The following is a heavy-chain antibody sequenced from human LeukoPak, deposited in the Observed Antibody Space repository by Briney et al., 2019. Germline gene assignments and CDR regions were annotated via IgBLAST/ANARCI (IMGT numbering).Heavy chain of an antibody. CDR2: IIPILGIA. CDR3: AREADRDFWSGYYMDY. J-gene: IGHJ4*02. V-gene: IGHV1-69*04. D-gene: IGHD3-3*01. CDR1: GGTFSSYA. Sequence: PVKVSCKASGGTFSSYAISWVRQAPGQGLEWMGRIIPILGIANYAQKFQGRVTITADKSTSTAYMELSSLRSEDTAVYYCAREADRDFWSGYYMDYWGQGTLVTVSS.